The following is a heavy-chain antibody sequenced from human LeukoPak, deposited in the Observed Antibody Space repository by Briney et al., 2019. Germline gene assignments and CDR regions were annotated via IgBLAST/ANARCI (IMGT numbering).Heavy chain of an antibody. V-gene: IGHV4-59*01. CDR1: GGSISSYY. CDR2: IYYSGST. CDR3: ARVGDIITMVRGVDYYMDV. D-gene: IGHD3-10*01. J-gene: IGHJ6*03. Sequence: SETLSLTCTVSGGSISSYYWSWIRQPPGEGLEWIGYIYYSGSTNYNPSLKSRATISVDTSKNQFSLKLSSVTAADTAVYYCARVGDIITMVRGVDYYMDVWGKGTTVTISS.